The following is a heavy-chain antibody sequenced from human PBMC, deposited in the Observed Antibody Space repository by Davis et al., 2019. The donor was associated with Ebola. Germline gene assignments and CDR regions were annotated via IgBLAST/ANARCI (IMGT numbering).Heavy chain of an antibody. CDR2: IYYSGST. CDR3: CRWPYYYYYGMDV. D-gene: IGHD4-23*01. Sequence: SETLSLTCTVSGGSISSSSYYWGWIRQPPGKGLEWIGSIYYSGSTYYNPSLKSRVTISVDTSKNQFSLKLSSVTAADTAVYYCCRWPYYYYYGMDVWGQGTTVTVSS. V-gene: IGHV4-39*01. CDR1: GGSISSSSYY. J-gene: IGHJ6*02.